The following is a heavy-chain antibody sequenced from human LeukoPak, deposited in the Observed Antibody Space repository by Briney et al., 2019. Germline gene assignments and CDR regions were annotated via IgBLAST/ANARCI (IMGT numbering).Heavy chain of an antibody. V-gene: IGHV3-21*01. Sequence: KPGGSLRLSCAASGFTFSSYSMTWVRQAPGKGLEWVSSISSSSSYIYYADSVKGRFTISRDNAKNSLYLQMNSLRAEDTAVYYCARSSIVVVPPYRAGYFDYWGQGTLVTVSS. CDR1: GFTFSSYS. D-gene: IGHD2-2*01. CDR2: ISSSSSYI. J-gene: IGHJ4*02. CDR3: ARSSIVVVPPYRAGYFDY.